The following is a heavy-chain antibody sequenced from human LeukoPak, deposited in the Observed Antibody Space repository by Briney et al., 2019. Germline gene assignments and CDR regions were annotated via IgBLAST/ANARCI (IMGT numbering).Heavy chain of an antibody. CDR1: GYTFTDYY. Sequence: ASVKASCKASGYTFTDYYLHWVRQAPGQGLEWMGWINPISGGTNYAQKFQGSVTMTRDASITTVYMELSSLRSDDTAVYYCASLGATTIHYYGMDVWGQGTTVTVSS. D-gene: IGHD1-26*01. CDR2: INPISGGT. V-gene: IGHV1-2*02. J-gene: IGHJ6*02. CDR3: ASLGATTIHYYGMDV.